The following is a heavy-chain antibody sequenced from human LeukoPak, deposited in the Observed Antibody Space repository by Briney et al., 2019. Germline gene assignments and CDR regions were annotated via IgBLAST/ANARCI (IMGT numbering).Heavy chain of an antibody. CDR1: GFTFSDYY. J-gene: IGHJ4*02. CDR3: ARDRAYYYDSSGYYYFDH. V-gene: IGHV3-11*01. D-gene: IGHD3-22*01. Sequence: GGSLRLSCAASGFTFSDYYMSWIRQASGKGLEWVSYISFSGSPTQYADSVKGRFTISRDNAKNSLYLQMNSLRDEDTAVYYCARDRAYYYDSSGYYYFDHWGQGTLVTVSS. CDR2: ISFSGSPT.